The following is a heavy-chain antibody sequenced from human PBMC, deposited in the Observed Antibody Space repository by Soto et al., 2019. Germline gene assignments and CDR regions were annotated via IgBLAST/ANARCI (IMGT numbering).Heavy chain of an antibody. CDR3: ARASIVVDRTIVDC. CDR1: GYSISSGYY. D-gene: IGHD2-2*01. Sequence: PSETLSLTCAFSGYSISSGYYCGWIREPPGKGLEWIGSIYHSGNTYYNPSLKSRVTISVDTSKNHFSLKLSSVTAADTAVYYCARASIVVDRTIVDCWGQGTMVIVSS. J-gene: IGHJ4*02. CDR2: IYHSGNT. V-gene: IGHV4-38-2*01.